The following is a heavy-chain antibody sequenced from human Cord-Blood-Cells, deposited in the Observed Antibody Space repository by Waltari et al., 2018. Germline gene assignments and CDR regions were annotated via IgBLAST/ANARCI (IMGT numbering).Heavy chain of an antibody. CDR1: GGSFSGYY. V-gene: IGHV4-34*01. CDR3: ARHKTNFDY. CDR2: INHSGST. J-gene: IGHJ4*02. Sequence: QVQLQQWGAGLLKPSETLSLTCAAYGGSFSGYYWSWIRQPPGKGLEWIGEINHSGSTNYNPSLRSRVTISVDTSKTQFSLRLSSVTAADTAVYYCARHKTNFDYWGQGTLVTVSS.